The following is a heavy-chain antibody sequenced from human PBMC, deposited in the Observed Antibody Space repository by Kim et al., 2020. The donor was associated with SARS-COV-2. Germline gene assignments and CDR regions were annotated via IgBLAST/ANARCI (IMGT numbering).Heavy chain of an antibody. CDR2: IYYSGST. Sequence: SETLSLTCTVSGGSISSSSYYWGWIRQPPGKGLEWIGSIYYSGSTYYNPSLKSRVTISVDTSKNQFSLKLSSVTAADTAVYYCARQGYVWGSYRPSWFDPWGQGTLVTVSS. CDR1: GGSISSSSYY. CDR3: ARQGYVWGSYRPSWFDP. D-gene: IGHD3-16*02. V-gene: IGHV4-39*01. J-gene: IGHJ5*02.